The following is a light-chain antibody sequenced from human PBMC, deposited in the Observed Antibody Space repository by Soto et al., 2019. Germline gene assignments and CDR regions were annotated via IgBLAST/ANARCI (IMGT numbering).Light chain of an antibody. CDR1: QSVSSY. Sequence: EIVLTQSPATLSLSPGERATLSCRASQSVSSYLAWYQQKPGQAPRLLISDASNRATGIPARFSGSGSGTDFTLTISSLETEDFAVYYCQQRSNWPLSFTFGPGTKVDIK. V-gene: IGKV3-11*01. CDR3: QQRSNWPLSFT. J-gene: IGKJ3*01. CDR2: DAS.